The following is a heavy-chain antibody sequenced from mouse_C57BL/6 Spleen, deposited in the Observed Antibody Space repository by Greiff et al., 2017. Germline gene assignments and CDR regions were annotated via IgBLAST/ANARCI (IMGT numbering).Heavy chain of an antibody. CDR2: IDPETGGT. CDR1: GYTFTDYE. J-gene: IGHJ4*01. D-gene: IGHD1-1*01. Sequence: QVQLQQSGAELVRPGASVTLSCKASGYTFTDYEMHWVKQTPVHGLEWIGAIDPETGGTAYNQKFKGKAILTADKSSSTAYMELRSLTSEDSAVYYGTRNYGSSYWAMDYWGQGTSVTVSS. CDR3: TRNYGSSYWAMDY. V-gene: IGHV1-15*01.